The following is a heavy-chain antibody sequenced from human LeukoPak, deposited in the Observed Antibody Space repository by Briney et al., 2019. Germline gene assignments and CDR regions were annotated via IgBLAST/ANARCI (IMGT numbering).Heavy chain of an antibody. Sequence: SETLSLTCTVSGGSISSYYWSWIRQPPGKGLEWIGYIYYSGSTHYNPSLKSRVTMSVDTSKNQFSLKLSSVTAADTAVYFCAREETYGYLGPFDYWGQGTLVSVSS. CDR3: AREETYGYLGPFDY. CDR2: IYYSGST. J-gene: IGHJ4*02. CDR1: GGSISSYY. D-gene: IGHD5-18*01. V-gene: IGHV4-59*12.